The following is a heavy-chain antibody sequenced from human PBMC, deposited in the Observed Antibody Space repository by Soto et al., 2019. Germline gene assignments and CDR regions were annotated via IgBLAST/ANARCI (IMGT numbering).Heavy chain of an antibody. J-gene: IGHJ5*02. CDR2: IYYSGST. V-gene: IGHV4-59*01. CDR1: GGSISSYY. D-gene: IGHD3-9*01. CDR3: ARGGSWYEILTGYSWFDP. Sequence: SETLSLTCTVSGGSISSYYWSWIRQPPGKGLEWIGYIYYSGSTNYNPSLKSRVTISVDTSKNQFSLKLSSVTAADTAVYYCARGGSWYEILTGYSWFDPWGQGTLVTVSS.